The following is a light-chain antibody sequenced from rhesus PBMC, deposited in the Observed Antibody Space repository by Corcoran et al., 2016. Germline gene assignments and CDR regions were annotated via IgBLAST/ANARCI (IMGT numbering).Light chain of an antibody. CDR1: QGINNY. J-gene: IGKJ4*01. V-gene: IGKV1-66*01. CDR3: QQYNNSPLT. CDR2: YAS. Sequence: DIQMTQSPSSLSASVGDRVTITCRASQGINNYLSWYQQKPGKAPKTLIYYASSLETGVTSRFSGSRSGTDYTLTISSLQPEDIATYYCQQYNNSPLTFGGGTKVEIK.